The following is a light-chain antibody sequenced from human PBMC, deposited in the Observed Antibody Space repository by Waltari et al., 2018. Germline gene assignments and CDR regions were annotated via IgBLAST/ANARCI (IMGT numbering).Light chain of an antibody. J-gene: IGKJ2*01. CDR2: GAS. CDR3: QQYNNWPPYT. V-gene: IGKV3-15*01. Sequence: EIVMTQSPATLSVSPGERATLSCRASQSVSSNLAWYQQKPGQAPRLLIYGASTRATGIPARFSGSESVTEFTLTISSMQSEDFAVYYCQQYNNWPPYTFGQGTKLEIK. CDR1: QSVSSN.